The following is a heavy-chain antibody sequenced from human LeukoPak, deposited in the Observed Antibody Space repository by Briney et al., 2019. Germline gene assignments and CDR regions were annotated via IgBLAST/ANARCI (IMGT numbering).Heavy chain of an antibody. J-gene: IGHJ4*02. Sequence: SETLSHTCGVSGGSITNTNYWTWVRQPPGKGLEWIGEVNLQGSTNYNPSLMGRVTISVDPSENHIALQLTSVTAADTAVYYCAREGGPYRPLDYSGQGTLVTVSS. CDR1: GGSITNTNY. CDR3: AREGGPYRPLDY. V-gene: IGHV4-4*02. CDR2: VNLQGST.